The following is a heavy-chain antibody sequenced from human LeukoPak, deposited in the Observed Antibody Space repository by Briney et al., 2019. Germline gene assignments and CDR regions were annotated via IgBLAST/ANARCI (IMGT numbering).Heavy chain of an antibody. CDR2: INWNGGST. Sequence: GGSLRLSCAASGFTFDDYGMSWVRQAPGKGLGWVSGINWNGGSTGYADSVKGRFTISRDNAKNSLYLQMNSLRVEDTALYYCARRPAITIFGVFKYYFDYWGQGTLVTVSS. CDR1: GFTFDDYG. CDR3: ARRPAITIFGVFKYYFDY. V-gene: IGHV3-20*04. D-gene: IGHD3-3*01. J-gene: IGHJ4*02.